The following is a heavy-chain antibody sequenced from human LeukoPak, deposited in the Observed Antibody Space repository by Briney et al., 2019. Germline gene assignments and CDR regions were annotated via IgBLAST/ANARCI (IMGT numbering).Heavy chain of an antibody. J-gene: IGHJ5*02. CDR2: IYYSGST. V-gene: IGHV4-39*07. CDR3: ARPGYQNWFDP. D-gene: IGHD5-18*01. CDR1: GGSISSSSYY. Sequence: PSETLSLTCTVSGGSISSSSYYWGWIRQPPGKGLEWIGSIYYSGSTYYNPSLKSRVTISVDTSKNQFSLKLSSVTAADTAVYYCARPGYQNWFDPWGQGTLVTVSS.